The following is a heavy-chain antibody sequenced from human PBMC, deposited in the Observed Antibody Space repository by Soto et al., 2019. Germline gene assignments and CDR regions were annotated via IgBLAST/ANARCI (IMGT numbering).Heavy chain of an antibody. CDR3: ARDQPQRGGGMDV. V-gene: IGHV4-59*01. Sequence: PSETLSLTCTVSGGSISSYYWSWIRQPPGKGLEWIGYIYYSGSTNYNPSLKSRVTISVDTSKNQFSLKLSSVTAADTAVYYCARDQPQRGGGMDVWGQGTTVTVSS. CDR2: IYYSGST. J-gene: IGHJ6*02. CDR1: GGSISSYY. D-gene: IGHD1-1*01.